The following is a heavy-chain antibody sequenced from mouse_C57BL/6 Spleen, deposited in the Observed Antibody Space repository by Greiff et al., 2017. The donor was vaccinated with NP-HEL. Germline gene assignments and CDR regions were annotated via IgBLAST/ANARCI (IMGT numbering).Heavy chain of an antibody. V-gene: IGHV1-82*01. CDR1: GYAFSSSW. CDR2: IYPGDGDT. J-gene: IGHJ3*01. D-gene: IGHD2-5*01. Sequence: VQLQQSGPELVKPGASVKISCKASGYAFSSSWMNWVKQRPGTGLEWIGRIYPGDGDTNYNGKFKGKATLTADKSSSTAYMQLSSLTSEDSAVYFCASPSNLAYWGQGTLVTVSA. CDR3: ASPSNLAY.